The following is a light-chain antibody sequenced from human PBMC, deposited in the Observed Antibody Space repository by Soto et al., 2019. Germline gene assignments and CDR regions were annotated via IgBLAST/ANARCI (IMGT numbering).Light chain of an antibody. V-gene: IGKV3-15*01. CDR1: QSVSSK. J-gene: IGKJ2*01. CDR2: GVS. Sequence: EIVMTQSPASLSLSPGERATLYCMASQSVSSKLAWFQQKPGQAPRLLIYGVSTRATAVPARFSGSGSGTEFTLTINSLQPEDCVVYYCQQYNNCPHTLGQGPKLEI. CDR3: QQYNNCPHT.